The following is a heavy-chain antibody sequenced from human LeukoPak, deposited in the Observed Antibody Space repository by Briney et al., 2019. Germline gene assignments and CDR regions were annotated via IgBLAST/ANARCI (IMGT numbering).Heavy chain of an antibody. CDR3: AKDKGLGTYYGMDV. V-gene: IGHV3-30-3*01. Sequence: GGSLRLSCAASGFTFSSYAMHWVRQAPGKGLEWVAVISYDGSNKYYADSVKGRFTISRDNSKNTLYLQMNSLRAEDTAFYYCAKDKGLGTYYGMDVWGQGTTVTVSS. CDR1: GFTFSSYA. CDR2: ISYDGSNK. J-gene: IGHJ6*02. D-gene: IGHD7-27*01.